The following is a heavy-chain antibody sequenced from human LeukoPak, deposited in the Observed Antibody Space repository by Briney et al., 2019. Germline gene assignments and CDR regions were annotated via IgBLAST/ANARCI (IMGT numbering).Heavy chain of an antibody. Sequence: PGGSLRLSCAASGFTFDDYGMSWVRQAPGKGLEWVSGINWNGGSTGYADSVKGRFTISRDNAKNSLYLQMNGLRAEDTALYYCARSHVVVVTAANDYWGQGTLVTVSS. D-gene: IGHD2-21*02. CDR1: GFTFDDYG. CDR3: ARSHVVVVTAANDY. J-gene: IGHJ4*02. CDR2: INWNGGST. V-gene: IGHV3-20*04.